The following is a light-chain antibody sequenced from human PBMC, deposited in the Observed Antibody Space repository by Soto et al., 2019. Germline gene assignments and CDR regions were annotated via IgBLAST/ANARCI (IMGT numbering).Light chain of an antibody. Sequence: QSVLTQPRSVSGSPGQSVTISCTGTSSDVGGYNYVSWYQQHPGKAPKLMIYDVSKRPSGVPDRFSGSKSGNTASLTISGLQAEDEADYYCCSYAGSYVQFGGGTKVTVL. V-gene: IGLV2-11*01. CDR2: DVS. CDR3: CSYAGSYVQ. CDR1: SSDVGGYNY. J-gene: IGLJ3*02.